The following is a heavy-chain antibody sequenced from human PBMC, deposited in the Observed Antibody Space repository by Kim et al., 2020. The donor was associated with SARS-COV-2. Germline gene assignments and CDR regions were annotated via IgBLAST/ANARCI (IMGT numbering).Heavy chain of an antibody. CDR3: ASAPIVVVITHFDY. Sequence: SETLSLTCTVSGGSISSGGYYWSWIRQHPGKGLEWLGYIYYSGSTYYNPSLKSRVTISVDTSKNQFSLKLSSVTAADTAVYYCASAPIVVVITHFDYWGQGTLVTVST. V-gene: IGHV4-31*03. J-gene: IGHJ4*02. CDR1: GGSISSGGYY. CDR2: IYYSGST. D-gene: IGHD3-22*01.